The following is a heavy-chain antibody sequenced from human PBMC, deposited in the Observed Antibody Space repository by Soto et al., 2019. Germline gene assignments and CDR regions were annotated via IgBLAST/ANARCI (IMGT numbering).Heavy chain of an antibody. J-gene: IGHJ6*02. Sequence: ASVKVFCKASGYTFTSYYMHWVRQAPGQGLEWMGIINPSGGSTSYAQKFQGRVTMTRDTSTSTVYMELSSLRSEDTAVYYCASIAAANYYYYGMDVWGQGTTVTVSS. CDR2: INPSGGST. CDR3: ASIAAANYYYYGMDV. V-gene: IGHV1-46*01. D-gene: IGHD6-13*01. CDR1: GYTFTSYY.